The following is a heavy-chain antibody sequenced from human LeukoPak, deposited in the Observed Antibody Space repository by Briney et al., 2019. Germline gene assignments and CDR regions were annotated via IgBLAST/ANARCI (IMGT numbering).Heavy chain of an antibody. CDR1: GYSISTDYF. CDR3: ARGSIVGALSLDN. V-gene: IGHV4-38-2*02. D-gene: IGHD1-26*01. Sequence: SETLSLTRTVSGYSISTDYFWGWIRQPPGKGLEWIGSFSHGGTTYYKSSLRSRVTISVDTSKNQLSLKLSSVTAADTAVYYCARGSIVGALSLDNWGQGTLVAVSS. CDR2: FSHGGTT. J-gene: IGHJ4*02.